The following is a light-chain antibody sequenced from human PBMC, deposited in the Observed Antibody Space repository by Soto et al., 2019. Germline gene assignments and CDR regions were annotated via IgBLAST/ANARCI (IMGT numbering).Light chain of an antibody. CDR1: QDIKNY. J-gene: IGKJ4*01. CDR3: QQSYGSPT. Sequence: DIQMTQAPSSLSASVGDRVTITCRASQDIKNYLAGFQQKTGKAPKFLMYGASSLQSGVPSRFSGSGSGTDFTLTISSLQLEDFATYYCQQSYGSPTFGGGTKVDIK. V-gene: IGKV1-39*01. CDR2: GAS.